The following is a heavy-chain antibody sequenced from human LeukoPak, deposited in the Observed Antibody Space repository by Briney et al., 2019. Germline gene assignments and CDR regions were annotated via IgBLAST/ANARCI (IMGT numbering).Heavy chain of an antibody. CDR1: GYTFTGYY. J-gene: IGHJ4*02. V-gene: IGHV1-2*02. CDR3: ATQRVSYLWGTDFDY. Sequence: ASVKVSCKASGYTFTGYYMHWVRQAPGQGLEWMGWINPHSGDTKYAQKFQGRVTMTRDTSISTAYMGLSRLRSDDTAFYYCATQRVSYLWGTDFDYWGQGTLVTVSS. D-gene: IGHD3-16*01. CDR2: INPHSGDT.